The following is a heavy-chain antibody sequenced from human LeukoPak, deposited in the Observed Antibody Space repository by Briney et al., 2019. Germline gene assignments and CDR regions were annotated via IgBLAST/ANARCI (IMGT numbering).Heavy chain of an antibody. Sequence: SGGSLRLSCAASGFTFSTYWMHWVRQAPGKGLVWVSRIKSDGSTNYADSVKGRFTISRDNAKNTVSLQMNSLRAEDTGAYYCARAPSEIGGYYPEYFRHWGQGTLVTVSS. J-gene: IGHJ1*01. CDR1: GFTFSTYW. CDR2: IKSDGST. V-gene: IGHV3-74*01. CDR3: ARAPSEIGGYYPEYFRH. D-gene: IGHD3-22*01.